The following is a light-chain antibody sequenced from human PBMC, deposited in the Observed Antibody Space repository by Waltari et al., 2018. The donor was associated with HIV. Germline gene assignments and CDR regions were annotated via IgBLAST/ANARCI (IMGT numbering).Light chain of an antibody. V-gene: IGLV2-23*02. CDR1: SSDFGSYNL. J-gene: IGLJ1*01. CDR2: EVS. CDR3: CSYAGSSTR. Sequence: QSALTQPASVSGSPGQSITISCTGTSSDFGSYNLVSWYQQHPGKAPKLMIYEVSKRPSGVSNRFSGSKSGNTASLTISGLQAEDEADYYCCSYAGSSTRFGTGTKVTVL.